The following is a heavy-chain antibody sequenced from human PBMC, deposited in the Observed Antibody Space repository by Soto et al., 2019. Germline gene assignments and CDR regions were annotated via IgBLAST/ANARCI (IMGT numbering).Heavy chain of an antibody. J-gene: IGHJ3*02. CDR3: ARAASKATVTTLGAFDI. CDR2: IIPIFGTA. V-gene: IGHV1-69*01. CDR1: GGTFSSYA. D-gene: IGHD4-17*01. Sequence: QVQLVQSGAEVKKPGSSVKVSCKASGGTFSSYAISWVRQAPGQGLEWMGGIIPIFGTANYAQKFQGRVTITADESTSTAYMELSSLRSEDTAVYYCARAASKATVTTLGAFDIWGQGTMVTVSS.